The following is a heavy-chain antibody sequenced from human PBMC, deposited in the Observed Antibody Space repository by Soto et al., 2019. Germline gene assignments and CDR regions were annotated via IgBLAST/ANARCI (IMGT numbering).Heavy chain of an antibody. CDR2: FDPEDGET. D-gene: IGHD3-10*01. Sequence: ASVKVSCKVSGYTLTELSMHWVRQAPGKWLEWMGGFDPEDGETIYAQKFQGRATMTEDTSTDTAYMELSSLRSEDTAVYYCATVAVRGVSFFDYWGQGTLVTVSS. CDR3: ATVAVRGVSFFDY. J-gene: IGHJ4*02. V-gene: IGHV1-24*01. CDR1: GYTLTELS.